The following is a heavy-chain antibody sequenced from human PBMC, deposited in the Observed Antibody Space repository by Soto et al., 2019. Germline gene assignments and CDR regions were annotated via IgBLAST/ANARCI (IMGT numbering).Heavy chain of an antibody. CDR2: IYHSGST. CDR3: ARGDYANAFDI. CDR1: GGSISSGGYS. J-gene: IGHJ3*02. D-gene: IGHD4-17*01. V-gene: IGHV4-30-2*01. Sequence: QLQLQESGSGLVKPSQTLSLTCAVSGGSISSGGYSWSWIRQPPGKGLEWIGYIYHSGSTYYNPSRKSRVTISLDRSKNQCSLKLSSVTAADTAVYYCARGDYANAFDIWGQGTMVTVSS.